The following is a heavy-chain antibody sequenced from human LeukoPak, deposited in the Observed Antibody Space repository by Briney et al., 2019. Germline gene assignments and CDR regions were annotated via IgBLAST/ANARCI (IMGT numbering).Heavy chain of an antibody. V-gene: IGHV3-23*01. J-gene: IGHJ4*02. CDR2: ISGSGGST. D-gene: IGHD2-15*01. CDR3: AKDPAGRKPLYFDY. CDR1: GFTFDDYA. Sequence: GRSLRLSCAASGFTFDDYAMHWVRQAPGKGLEWVSAISGSGGSTYYADSVKGRFTISRDNSKNTLYLQMNSLRAEDTAAYYCAKDPAGRKPLYFDYWGQGTLVTVSS.